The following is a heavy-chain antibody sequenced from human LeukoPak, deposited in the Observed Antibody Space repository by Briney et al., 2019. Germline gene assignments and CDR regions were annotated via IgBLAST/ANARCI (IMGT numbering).Heavy chain of an antibody. D-gene: IGHD6-6*01. V-gene: IGHV3-23*01. CDR3: AKVFSSDVATFDY. CDR1: GFTFSSYG. J-gene: IGHJ4*02. Sequence: GGSLRLSCAASGFTFSSYGMSWVRQAPGKGLEWVSSISGSGGSTYYADSGKGRFTISRDNSKNTLYLQMNSLRAEDTAVYYCAKVFSSDVATFDYGGQGTLVTVSS. CDR2: ISGSGGST.